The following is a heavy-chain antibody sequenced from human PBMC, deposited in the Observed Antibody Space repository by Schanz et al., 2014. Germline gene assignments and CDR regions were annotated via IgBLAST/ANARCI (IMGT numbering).Heavy chain of an antibody. CDR1: GFTFSSYA. CDR3: AKTLFPGGTQTFGN. Sequence: EVQLVESGGGLVQPGGSLRLSCAASGFTFSSYAMTWVRQIPGKGLEWVSAISASGGTTYYADSVKGRFAISRDNSKNTRYLQMNSLRVEDTAVYYCAKTLFPGGTQTFGNWGRGTLVTDSS. CDR2: ISASGGTT. J-gene: IGHJ4*02. D-gene: IGHD2-8*02. V-gene: IGHV3-23*04.